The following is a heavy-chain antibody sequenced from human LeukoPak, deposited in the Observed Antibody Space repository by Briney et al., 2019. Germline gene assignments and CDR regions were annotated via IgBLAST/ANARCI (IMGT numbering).Heavy chain of an antibody. D-gene: IGHD3-22*01. J-gene: IGHJ6*03. CDR2: IYTSGST. CDR3: ARDEYYHDSSGSRPHYYYYMDV. V-gene: IGHV4-4*07. CDR1: GGSISSYY. Sequence: PSETLSLTCTVSGGSISSYYWSWIRQPAGKGLEWIGRIYTSGSTNYNPSLKSRVTMSVDKSKNQFSLKLSSVTAADTAVYYCARDEYYHDSSGSRPHYYYYMDVWGKGTAVTVSS.